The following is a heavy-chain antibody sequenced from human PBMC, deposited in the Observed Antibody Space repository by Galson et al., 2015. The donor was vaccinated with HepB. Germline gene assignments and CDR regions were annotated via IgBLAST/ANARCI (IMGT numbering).Heavy chain of an antibody. J-gene: IGHJ4*02. Sequence: SVKVSCKVSGSTLTELSMHWVRQAPGKGLEWMGGFDPEDGETIYAQKFQGRVTMTEDTSTDTAYMELSSLRSEDTAVYYCATVGRGIAAAGTEFGFDYWGQGTLVTVSS. CDR1: GSTLTELS. CDR3: ATVGRGIAAAGTEFGFDY. V-gene: IGHV1-24*01. D-gene: IGHD6-13*01. CDR2: FDPEDGET.